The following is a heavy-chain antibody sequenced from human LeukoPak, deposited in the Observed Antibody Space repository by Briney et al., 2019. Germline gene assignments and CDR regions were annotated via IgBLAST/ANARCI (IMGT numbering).Heavy chain of an antibody. CDR1: GYIFTSYW. J-gene: IGHJ5*02. V-gene: IGHV5-51*01. Sequence: GESLKISCKGSGYIFTSYWIGWVRQMPGKGLEWMGIVYPDDSKTRYSPSFQGQVTISVDKSINTVYVQLNSLKASDTAMYYCARHGGSGSYSLTFDLWGQGTLVTVSS. D-gene: IGHD3-10*01. CDR3: ARHGGSGSYSLTFDL. CDR2: VYPDDSKT.